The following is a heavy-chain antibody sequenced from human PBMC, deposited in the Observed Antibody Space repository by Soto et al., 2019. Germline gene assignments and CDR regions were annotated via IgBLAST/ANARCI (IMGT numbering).Heavy chain of an antibody. V-gene: IGHV4-30-4*01. J-gene: IGHJ4*02. CDR3: ARHVPDTTTGTYSFDS. CDR2: IYYSGST. CDR1: GGSISSGDYY. Sequence: SETLSLTCTVSGGSISSGDYYWSWIRQPPGKGLEWIGYIYYSGSTYYNPSLKSRVTISVDTSKNHFSLNLSSVTAADTAVYYCARHVPDTTTGTYSFDSWGQGTLVTVSS. D-gene: IGHD5-18*01.